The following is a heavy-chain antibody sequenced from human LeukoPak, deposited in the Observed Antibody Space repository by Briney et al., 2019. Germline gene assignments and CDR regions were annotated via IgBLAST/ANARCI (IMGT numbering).Heavy chain of an antibody. CDR3: ARGGSYFDISGYYFY. CDR2: IYSGGST. V-gene: IGHV3-66*01. CDR1: GFTVGSNT. J-gene: IGHJ4*02. Sequence: GGSLRLSCAASGFTVGSNTMSWVRQAPGKGLEWVSIIYSGGSTSYADPVKGRFTISRDNSKNTLYLQMNSLRTEDTAVYYCARGGSYFDISGYYFYWGQGTLVTVSS. D-gene: IGHD3-22*01.